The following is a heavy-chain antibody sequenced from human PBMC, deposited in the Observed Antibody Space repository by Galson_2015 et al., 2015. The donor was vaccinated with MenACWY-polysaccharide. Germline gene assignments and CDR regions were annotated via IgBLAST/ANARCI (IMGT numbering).Heavy chain of an antibody. J-gene: IGHJ4*02. CDR3: SRGEYGYKAEGY. CDR1: GFTFSDYY. Sequence: SLRLSCAASGFTFSDYYMSWVRRAPGKGLEWVSYISSSGSTIYYADSVKGRFTITRDNAKNSLYLQMNSLRAEDTAVYYCSRGEYGYKAEGYWGQGTLVTVSS. V-gene: IGHV3-11*01. D-gene: IGHD2/OR15-2a*01. CDR2: ISSSGSTI.